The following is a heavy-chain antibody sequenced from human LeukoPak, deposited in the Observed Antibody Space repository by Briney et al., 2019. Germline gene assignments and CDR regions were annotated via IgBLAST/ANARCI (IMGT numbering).Heavy chain of an antibody. CDR2: ISWNSGSI. CDR3: AKAHSLRYSGSYLDY. D-gene: IGHD1-26*01. J-gene: IGHJ4*02. V-gene: IGHV3-9*01. Sequence: GGSLRLSCAASGFTFDDYAMHSVRQAPGKGLEWVSGISWNSGSIGYADSVKGRFTISRDNAKNSLYLQMNSLRAEDTALYYCAKAHSLRYSGSYLDYWGQGTLVTVSS. CDR1: GFTFDDYA.